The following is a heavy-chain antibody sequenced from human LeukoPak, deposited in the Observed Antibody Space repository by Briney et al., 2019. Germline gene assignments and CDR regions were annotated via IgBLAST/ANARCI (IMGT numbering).Heavy chain of an antibody. CDR1: DGSMSGSNW. D-gene: IGHD1-26*01. V-gene: IGHV4/OR15-8*01. CDR2: IYHSGSA. CDR3: AKHSRGSFRGASAFDY. Sequence: SETLSLTCVASDGSMSGSNWWTWVRQSPGKGLEWIGEIYHSGSANYNPSLKSRVSISVDKSKNQFSLRLTSVTAADTAVYYCAKHSRGSFRGASAFDYWGQGTVVTVSS. J-gene: IGHJ4*02.